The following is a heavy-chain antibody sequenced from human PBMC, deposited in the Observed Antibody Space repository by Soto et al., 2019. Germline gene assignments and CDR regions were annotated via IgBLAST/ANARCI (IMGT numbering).Heavy chain of an antibody. V-gene: IGHV4-39*01. J-gene: IGHJ4*02. CDR1: GGSISSGGHY. D-gene: IGHD6-13*01. CDR3: ARHRDTSSRYLLPDY. CDR2: IYYRENT. Sequence: PSETLSLTCTVSGGSISSGGHYWGWIRQPPGKGLAWIGNIYYRENTSYNPSLRRRVTISVATSKNQCTSNVTYPTAADTAVYYCARHRDTSSRYLLPDYWGQGILVTVSS.